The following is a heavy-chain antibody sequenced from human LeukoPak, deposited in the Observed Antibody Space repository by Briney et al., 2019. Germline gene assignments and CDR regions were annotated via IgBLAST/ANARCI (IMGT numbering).Heavy chain of an antibody. CDR1: GYTFTGYY. V-gene: IGHV1-2*02. Sequence: VASVKVSCKASGYTFTGYYMHWVRQAPGQGLEWMGWINPNSGGTNYAQKFQGRVTMTRDTSISTAYMELSRLRSDDTAVYYCARDWYYGSGRGLGYWGQGTLVTVSS. J-gene: IGHJ4*02. D-gene: IGHD3-10*01. CDR2: INPNSGGT. CDR3: ARDWYYGSGRGLGY.